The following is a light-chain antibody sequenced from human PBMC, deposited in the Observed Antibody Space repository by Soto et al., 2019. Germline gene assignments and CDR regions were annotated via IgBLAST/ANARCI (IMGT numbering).Light chain of an antibody. CDR2: QDT. V-gene: IGLV3-1*01. J-gene: IGLJ1*01. Sequence: SYELTQPPSVSVSPGQTASITCSGHELGNKYICWYQQKPGQSPVLVIYQDTKRPSGIPERFSGSNSGNTATLTISGTQAMDEADYYCQAWDYSTAYYVFGTGTQLTVL. CDR3: QAWDYSTAYYV. CDR1: ELGNKY.